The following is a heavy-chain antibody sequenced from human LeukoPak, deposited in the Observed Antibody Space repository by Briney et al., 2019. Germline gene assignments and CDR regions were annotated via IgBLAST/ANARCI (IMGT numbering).Heavy chain of an antibody. CDR2: ISGDGGHT. V-gene: IGHV3-74*01. J-gene: IGHJ4*02. CDR1: GLTFGRYW. CDR3: ATVVATDFDY. Sequence: GSLRLSCAASGLTFGRYWMHWVRQGPGKGLVWVSRISGDGGHTDYADSVKGRFTISRDNVKNTLYLQMNSLRVEDTAVYYCATVVATDFDYWGQGILVTVSS. D-gene: IGHD2-21*01.